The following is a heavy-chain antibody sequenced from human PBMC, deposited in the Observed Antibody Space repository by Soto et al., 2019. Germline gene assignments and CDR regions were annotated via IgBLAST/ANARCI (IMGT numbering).Heavy chain of an antibody. CDR3: ARDRQHSSGWYYYYGMDV. J-gene: IGHJ6*02. Sequence: ASVKVSCKASGYTFTSYGISWVRQAPGQGLEWMGWISAYNGNTNYAQKLQGRVTMTTDTSTSTAYMELRSLRSDDTAVYYCARDRQHSSGWYYYYGMDVWGQGTTVTVSS. D-gene: IGHD6-19*01. CDR2: ISAYNGNT. CDR1: GYTFTSYG. V-gene: IGHV1-18*01.